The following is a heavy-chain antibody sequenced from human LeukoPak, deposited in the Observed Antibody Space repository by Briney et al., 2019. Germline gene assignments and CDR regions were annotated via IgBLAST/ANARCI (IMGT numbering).Heavy chain of an antibody. D-gene: IGHD2-15*01. CDR2: IYSGGST. Sequence: GGSLRLSCTASGFIASSNYMSWVRQAPGKGVEWGSLIYSGGSTYYADSVMGRSTISRDKSNNTLYLQMNSLRAEDTAVYYCATGGRSGVAFESWGQGTLVTVSS. CDR3: ATGGRSGVAFES. J-gene: IGHJ4*02. CDR1: GFIASSNY. V-gene: IGHV3-53*01.